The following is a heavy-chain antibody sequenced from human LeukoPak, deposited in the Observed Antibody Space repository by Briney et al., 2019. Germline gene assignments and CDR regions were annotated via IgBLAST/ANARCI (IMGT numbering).Heavy chain of an antibody. J-gene: IGHJ3*02. CDR2: IYSGGST. D-gene: IGHD6-19*01. CDR1: GFTVGSNY. CDR3: ARGPVAGPFYAFDI. Sequence: GGSLRLSCAASGFTVGSNYMSWVRQAPGKGLEWVSVIYSGGSTYYADSVKGRFTISRDNSKNTLYLQMNSLRAEDTAVYYCARGPVAGPFYAFDIWGQGTMVTVSS. V-gene: IGHV3-53*01.